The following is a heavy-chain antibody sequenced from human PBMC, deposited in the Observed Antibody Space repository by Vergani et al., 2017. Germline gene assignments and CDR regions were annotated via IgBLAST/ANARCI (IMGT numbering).Heavy chain of an antibody. J-gene: IGHJ1*01. CDR1: GLPVSGFAFNTYA. CDR3: AQCANRVPRLPVY. CDR2: ISATGDENT. V-gene: IGHV3-23*04. D-gene: IGHD5/OR15-5a*01. Sequence: RLVQSGGGLAHPGGSLRLSCAASGLPVSGFAFNTYAMIWVRQAPGMGLEWVSGISATGDENTDYADSVKGRFTISRDNSKSTRFLQMNGLTSDDTASYYCAQCANRVPRLPVYWAQGALVAVSS.